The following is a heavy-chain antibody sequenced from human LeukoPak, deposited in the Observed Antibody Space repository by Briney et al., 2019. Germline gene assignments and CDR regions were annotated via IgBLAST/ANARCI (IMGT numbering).Heavy chain of an antibody. CDR3: ARGQQADWLRVAYPPMFDY. D-gene: IGHD5-12*01. CDR2: VYSGGTT. J-gene: IGHJ4*02. V-gene: IGHV3-66*01. Sequence: QSGGSLRLSCAASGFIVTNNYMSWVRQAPGKGLEWVSIVYSGGTTEYADSVKGRFTIPRDDSKNTVYLQMNSLRAEDTAVYYCARGQQADWLRVAYPPMFDYWGQGILVTVSS. CDR1: GFIVTNNY.